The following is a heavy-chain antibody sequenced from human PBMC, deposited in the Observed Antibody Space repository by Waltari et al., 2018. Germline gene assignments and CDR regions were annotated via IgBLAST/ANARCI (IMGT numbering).Heavy chain of an antibody. J-gene: IGHJ4*02. CDR2: SSSSGSTI. D-gene: IGHD6-13*01. CDR3: ARGYSSSWYSPPIDY. V-gene: IGHV3-48*03. Sequence: WVGPGSGTGLGLVSYSSSSGSTIYYADSGKGRVTISRDNAKNSLYLQMNSLRAEDTAVYYCARGYSSSWYSPPIDYWGQGTLVTVSS.